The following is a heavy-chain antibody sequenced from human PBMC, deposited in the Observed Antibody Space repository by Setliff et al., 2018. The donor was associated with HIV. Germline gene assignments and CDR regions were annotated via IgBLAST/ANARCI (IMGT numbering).Heavy chain of an antibody. CDR1: GGSISSYY. J-gene: IGHJ4*02. V-gene: IGHV4-59*08. CDR3: ASDVLDLVISVYGF. CDR2: IYYSGST. D-gene: IGHD3-22*01. Sequence: PSETLSLTCTVSGGSISSYYWSWIRQPPGKGLEWNGYIYYSGSTNYNPSLKSRDTISVDTSKNQFSLKLNSVTAADTAVYYWASDVLDLVISVYGFWGQGIPVTVSS.